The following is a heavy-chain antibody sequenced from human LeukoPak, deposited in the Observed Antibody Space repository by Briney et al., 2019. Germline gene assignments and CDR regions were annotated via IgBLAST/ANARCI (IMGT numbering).Heavy chain of an antibody. J-gene: IGHJ4*02. CDR2: IYYSGST. D-gene: IGHD5-18*01. CDR1: GGSISSGGYY. CDR3: ARGYSLDY. Sequence: ASETLSLTCTVSGGSISSGGYYWSWIRQHPGKGLEWIGYIYYSGSTYYTPSLRGRVTISVDTSKNQFSLNLSSVTAADTAVYYCARGYSLDYWGQGTLVTVSS. V-gene: IGHV4-30-4*08.